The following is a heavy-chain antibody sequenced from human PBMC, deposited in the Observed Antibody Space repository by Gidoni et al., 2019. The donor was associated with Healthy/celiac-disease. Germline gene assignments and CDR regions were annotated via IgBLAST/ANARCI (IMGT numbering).Heavy chain of an antibody. V-gene: IGHV3-23*01. CDR1: GFTFSSSA. J-gene: IGHJ4*02. CDR3: AKDLAVGATTGG. D-gene: IGHD1-26*01. CDR2: ISGSGGST. Sequence: EVQLLESGGGLVQPGGSLRLSCAASGFTFSSSAMSWVRQAQGQGLGWVSAISGSGGSTYHADSVKGRFTISRENSKNTLYLQMNSLRAEDTAVYYCAKDLAVGATTGGWGQGTLVTVSS.